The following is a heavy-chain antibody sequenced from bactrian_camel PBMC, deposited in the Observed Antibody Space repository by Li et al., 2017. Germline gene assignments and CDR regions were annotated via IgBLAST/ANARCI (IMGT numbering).Heavy chain of an antibody. CDR3: VREVSELAF. J-gene: IGHJ4*01. D-gene: IGHD1*01. Sequence: QLVESGGDLVQPGGSLTLSCTASGFTFSGYWMYWVRQTPAKCLEWVSSINSGGSTTHYADSVKGRFTISIDNAKNMVYLDMNSLRPEDTAVYYCVREVSELAFWGQGTQVTVSS. CDR2: INSGGSTT. V-gene: IGHV3S25*01. CDR1: GFTFSGYW.